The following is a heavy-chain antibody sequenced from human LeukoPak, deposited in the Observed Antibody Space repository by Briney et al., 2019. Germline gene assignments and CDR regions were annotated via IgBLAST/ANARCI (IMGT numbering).Heavy chain of an antibody. Sequence: GGSLRLSCAASGFTVSSNYMSWVRQAPGKGLEWVSVIYSGGSTYYADSVKGRFTISRDNSKNTLSLQMNSLRAEDTAVYYCAKDREVPAAGTWGSIDYWGQGTLVTVSS. CDR2: IYSGGST. V-gene: IGHV3-53*01. J-gene: IGHJ4*02. CDR1: GFTVSSNY. D-gene: IGHD6-13*01. CDR3: AKDREVPAAGTWGSIDY.